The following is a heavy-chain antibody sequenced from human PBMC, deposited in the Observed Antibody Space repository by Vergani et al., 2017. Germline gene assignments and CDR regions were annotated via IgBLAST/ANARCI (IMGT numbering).Heavy chain of an antibody. CDR1: GFTFSSYG. CDR2: ISYDGSNK. V-gene: IGHV3-30*03. CDR3: ATWNYVDY. J-gene: IGHJ4*02. Sequence: QVQLVESGGGVVQPGRSLRLSCAASGFTFSSYGMHWVRQAPGKGLEWVAVISYDGSNKYYADSVKGRFTISRDNSKNTLYLQINSLRAEDTAVYYCATWNYVDYWGQGTLVTVSS.